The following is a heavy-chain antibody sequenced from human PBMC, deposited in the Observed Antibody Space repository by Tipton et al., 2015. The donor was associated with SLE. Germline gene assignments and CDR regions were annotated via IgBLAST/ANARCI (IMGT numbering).Heavy chain of an antibody. D-gene: IGHD4-17*01. J-gene: IGHJ2*01. Sequence: TLSLTCAVYGGSFSGYYWSWIRQPPGKGLEWIGEINHSGSTNYNPSLKSRVTISVDTSKNQFSLKLSSVTAADTAVYYCARKGVTTTRWFFDLWGRGTLVTVSS. CDR3: ARKGVTTTRWFFDL. V-gene: IGHV4-34*01. CDR2: INHSGST. CDR1: GGSFSGYY.